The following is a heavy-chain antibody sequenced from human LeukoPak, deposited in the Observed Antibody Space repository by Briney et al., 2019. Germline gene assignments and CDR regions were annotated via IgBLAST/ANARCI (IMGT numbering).Heavy chain of an antibody. CDR1: GFTFRSYW. J-gene: IGHJ6*03. CDR3: ERDLTDPPYYYYYIYV. Sequence: PWGSLRLFCAASGFTFRSYWMHWVRQAPGKGLVWVSRINSDGSSTSYADSVKGRFTISRDNAKKLLYLHMNSQRAEDGAVYFCERDLTDPPYYYYYIYVWGKETTVTLSS. CDR2: INSDGSST. V-gene: IGHV3-74*01.